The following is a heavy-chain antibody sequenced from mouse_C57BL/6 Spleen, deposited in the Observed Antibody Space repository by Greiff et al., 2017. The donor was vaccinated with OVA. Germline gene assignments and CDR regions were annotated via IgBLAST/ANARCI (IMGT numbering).Heavy chain of an antibody. J-gene: IGHJ3*01. D-gene: IGHD2-4*01. CDR2: IYPGSGST. V-gene: IGHV1-55*01. CDR3: ARRGDYDAWFAY. CDR1: GYTFTSYW. Sequence: QAHVKQPGAELVKPGASVKMSCKASGYTFTSYWITWVKQRPGQGLEWIGDIYPGSGSTNYNEKFKSKATLTVDTSSSTAYMQLSSLTSEDSAVYYCARRGDYDAWFAYWGQGTLVTVSA.